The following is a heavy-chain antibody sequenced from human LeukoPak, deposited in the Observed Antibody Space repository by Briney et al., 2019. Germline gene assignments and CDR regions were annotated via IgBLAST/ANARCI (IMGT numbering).Heavy chain of an antibody. D-gene: IGHD3-10*01. CDR1: GGSISSNSYY. J-gene: IGHJ4*02. CDR3: ARTRYYYNSRSYGAPYYFDY. V-gene: IGHV4-39*01. Sequence: SETLSLTCAVSGGSISSNSYYWGWIRQPPGTGLEWFGSIYYSGSTYYNPSLKSRVTISVDTSKNQFSLKLSSVTAADTAVYYCARTRYYYNSRSYGAPYYFDYWGQGTLVTVSS. CDR2: IYYSGST.